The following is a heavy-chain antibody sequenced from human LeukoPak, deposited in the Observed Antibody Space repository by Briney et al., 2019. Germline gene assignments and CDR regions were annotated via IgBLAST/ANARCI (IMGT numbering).Heavy chain of an antibody. Sequence: PSETLSLTCTVSGGSISSYYWSWIRQPPGKGLEWIGYIYYSGSTNYSPSLKSRVTISVDTSKNQFSLKLSSVTAADTAVYYCAGQSSGYYYYYYGMDVWGQGTTVTVSS. J-gene: IGHJ6*02. CDR3: AGQSSGYYYYYYGMDV. V-gene: IGHV4-59*08. CDR1: GGSISSYY. D-gene: IGHD3-22*01. CDR2: IYYSGST.